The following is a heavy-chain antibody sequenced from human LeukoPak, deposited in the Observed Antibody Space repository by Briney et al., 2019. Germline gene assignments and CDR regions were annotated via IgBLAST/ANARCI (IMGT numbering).Heavy chain of an antibody. V-gene: IGHV3-7*01. J-gene: IGHJ6*03. CDR1: GFTFSTYG. CDR2: IKQDGSEK. Sequence: GGSLRLPCGASGFTFSTYGMSWVRQAPGKGLEWVANIKQDGSEKYYVDSVKGRFTISRDNAKNSLYLQMNSLRAEDTAVYYCAREDSSGGYYYYMDVWGKGTTVTVSS. D-gene: IGHD6-25*01. CDR3: AREDSSGGYYYYMDV.